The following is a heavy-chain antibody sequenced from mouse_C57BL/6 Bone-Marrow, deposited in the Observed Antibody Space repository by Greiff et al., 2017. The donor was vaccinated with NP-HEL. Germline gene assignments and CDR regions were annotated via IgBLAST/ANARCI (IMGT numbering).Heavy chain of an antibody. J-gene: IGHJ1*03. D-gene: IGHD2-10*02. CDR2: IYWDDDK. V-gene: IGHV8-12*01. CDR1: GFSLSTSGMG. Sequence: QVTLKVCGPGILQSSQTLSLTCSFSGFSLSTSGMGVSWIRQPSGKGLEWLAHIYWDDDKRYNPSLKSRLTISKDTSRNQVFLKITSVDTADTATYYCARVWLWYFDVWGTGTTVTVSS. CDR3: ARVWLWYFDV.